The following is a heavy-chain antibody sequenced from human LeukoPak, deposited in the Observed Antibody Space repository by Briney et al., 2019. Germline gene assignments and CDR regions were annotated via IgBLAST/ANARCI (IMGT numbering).Heavy chain of an antibody. V-gene: IGHV1-2*02. CDR2: INPNSGGT. Sequence: ASVKASCKTSGHTFSDYYMYWVRQAPGQGPEWMGWINPNSGGTNYAQRFQGRVTMTRDTSINTAYMELRNLRSDDTAVYYCARGPEDLAVVVTATEYFLHWGQGTLVTVSS. D-gene: IGHD2-21*02. CDR1: GHTFSDYY. J-gene: IGHJ1*01. CDR3: ARGPEDLAVVVTATEYFLH.